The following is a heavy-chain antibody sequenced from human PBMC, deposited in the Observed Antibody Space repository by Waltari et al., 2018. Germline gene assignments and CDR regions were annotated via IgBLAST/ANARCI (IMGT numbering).Heavy chain of an antibody. V-gene: IGHV2-5*01. J-gene: IGHJ6*02. CDR3: AHSKARYSTNFVEYYYYGMDV. Sequence: QITLKESGPTLVKPTQTLRLTCNFSGFSLSTSGVGVGWIRPPPGKALEWLAVIWNDDESYSPTRRRRLTITKDTSKNEVVITMTNMDPVDTATYYCAHSKARYSTNFVEYYYYGMDVWGQGTTVTVSS. D-gene: IGHD6-13*01. CDR1: GFSLSTSGVG. CDR2: IWNDDE.